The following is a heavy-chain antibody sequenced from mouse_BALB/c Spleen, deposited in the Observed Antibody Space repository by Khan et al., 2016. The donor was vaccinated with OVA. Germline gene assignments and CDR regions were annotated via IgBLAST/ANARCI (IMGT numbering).Heavy chain of an antibody. CDR1: GYTFINYW. V-gene: IGHV1-7*01. CDR2: INPSTGYT. J-gene: IGHJ2*01. Sequence: VQLQQSGAELVKPGASVKMSCKASGYTFINYWILWVKQRPGQGLEWIGYINPSTGYTEYNQNFKDKATLTADKSSSTAYMQLSSLTSEDTAVYYCARINAWGQGTTLTVSS. CDR3: ARINA.